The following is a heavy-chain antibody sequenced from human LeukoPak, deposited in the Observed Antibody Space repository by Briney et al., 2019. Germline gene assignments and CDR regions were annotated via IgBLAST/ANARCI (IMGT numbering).Heavy chain of an antibody. D-gene: IGHD1-26*01. CDR1: GVTSNY. V-gene: IGHV3-7*01. J-gene: IGHJ3*02. Sequence: PGGSLRLSCAASGVTSNYFTWVRQSPGKGLEWVANIRQDGRDKYYVDSVKGRFTISRDNADNSLYLQMNSLRAEDTGVYYCARESKVGSSDDAFYIWGQGTMVTVSS. CDR3: ARESKVGSSDDAFYI. CDR2: IRQDGRDK.